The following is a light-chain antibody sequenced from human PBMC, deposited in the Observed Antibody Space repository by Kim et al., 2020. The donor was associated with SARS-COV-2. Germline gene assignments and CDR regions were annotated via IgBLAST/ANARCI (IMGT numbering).Light chain of an antibody. Sequence: GQSVTVPGTGTSNDIGGYNSVSWFQQHPGKAPKLMIYDVRQRPSGVPGRFSGSKSGNTASLTISGLQAEDEADYYCCSYAGSYTLVFGGGTQLTVL. CDR3: CSYAGSYTLV. CDR1: SNDIGGYNS. CDR2: DVR. V-gene: IGLV2-11*01. J-gene: IGLJ3*02.